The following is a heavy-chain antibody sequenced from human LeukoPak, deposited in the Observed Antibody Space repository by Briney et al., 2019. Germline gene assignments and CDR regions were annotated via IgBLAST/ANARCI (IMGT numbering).Heavy chain of an antibody. CDR1: GYTFTSYD. J-gene: IGHJ1*01. CDR3: ARDYTIAVGTTTYLQH. Sequence: ASVKVSCKASGYTFTSYDINWVRQATGQGLEWMGWMNPNSGNTGYAQKFQGRVTMTRNTSISTAYMELTSLRSEDTAVYYCARDYTIAVGTTTYLQHWGQGTLVTVSS. V-gene: IGHV1-8*01. D-gene: IGHD1-14*01. CDR2: MNPNSGNT.